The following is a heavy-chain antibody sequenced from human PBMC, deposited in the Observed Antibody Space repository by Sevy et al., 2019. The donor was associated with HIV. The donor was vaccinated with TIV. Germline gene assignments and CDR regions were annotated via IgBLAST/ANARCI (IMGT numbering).Heavy chain of an antibody. D-gene: IGHD6-13*01. CDR3: ARATGIAAAGTGYFDY. V-gene: IGHV3-30-3*01. Sequence: GGSLRLSCAASGFTFSSYAMHWVRQAPGKGLEWVAVISYDRSNKYYADSVKGRFTISRDNSKNTLYLQMNSLRAEDTAVYYCARATGIAAAGTGYFDYWGQGTLVTVSS. CDR2: ISYDRSNK. J-gene: IGHJ4*02. CDR1: GFTFSSYA.